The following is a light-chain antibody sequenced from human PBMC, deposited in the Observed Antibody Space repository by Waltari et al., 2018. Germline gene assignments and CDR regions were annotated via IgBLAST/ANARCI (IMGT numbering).Light chain of an antibody. J-gene: IGKJ3*01. CDR1: QDIGRA. V-gene: IGKV1-13*02. Sequence: ANQLTQSPSSLSSSVGDRVTITCRAAQDIGRALDWYQQKPGKSPKLLIYDASNLESGVPSRFSGSGSGTDFTLTISSLQPEDFATYYCHQCSTFPLTFGPGTTVDIK. CDR2: DAS. CDR3: HQCSTFPLT.